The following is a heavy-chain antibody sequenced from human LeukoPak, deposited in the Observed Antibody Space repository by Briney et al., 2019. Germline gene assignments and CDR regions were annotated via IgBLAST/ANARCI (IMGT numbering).Heavy chain of an antibody. D-gene: IGHD4-23*01. CDR3: ATGRNLEAYEI. V-gene: IGHV4-59*08. CDR1: GGSISSYY. J-gene: IGHJ3*02. Sequence: SETLSLTCTVSGGSISSYYWSWIRQPPGKGLEWIGYIYYSGSTHYNPSLKSRVTISVDTSKNQFSLRLSSVTAADTAVYYCATGRNLEAYEIWGQGTMVTVSS. CDR2: IYYSGST.